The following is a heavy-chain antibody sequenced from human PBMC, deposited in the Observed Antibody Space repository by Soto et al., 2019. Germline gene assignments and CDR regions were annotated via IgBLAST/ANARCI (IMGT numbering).Heavy chain of an antibody. CDR2: IVVGSGNT. CDR3: AAVSFGGAPDAFDI. Sequence: SVKVSCKASGFTFTSSAMQWVRQARGQRLEWIGWIVVGSGNTNYAQKFQERVTITRDMSTSTAYMELSSLRSEDTAVYYCAAVSFGGAPDAFDIWGQGTMVTVSS. J-gene: IGHJ3*02. CDR1: GFTFTSSA. V-gene: IGHV1-58*02. D-gene: IGHD3-16*01.